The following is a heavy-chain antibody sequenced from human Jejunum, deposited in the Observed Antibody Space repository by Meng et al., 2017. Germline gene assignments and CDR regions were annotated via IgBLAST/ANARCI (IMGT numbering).Heavy chain of an antibody. V-gene: IGHV4-4*02. CDR1: GDSITTNTY. J-gene: IGHJ4*02. CDR2: IDHRGSP. Sequence: QLQLQESGPGLVTPSGTLSLTCTVSGDSITTNTYWSWVRPTPEKGLEWIGQIDHRGSPYYNPSLKSRVTMSVDKSKSQVSLQLTSVTAADTAVYYCAKHGGYYQHYWGQGTLVTVSS. CDR3: AKHGGYYQHY. D-gene: IGHD3-22*01.